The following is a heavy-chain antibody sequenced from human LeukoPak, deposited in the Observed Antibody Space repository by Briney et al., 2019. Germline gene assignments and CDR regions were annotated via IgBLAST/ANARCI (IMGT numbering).Heavy chain of an antibody. CDR2: IYHSGFT. CDR1: GGSNSGYY. CDR3: ARDQRCSRFDGGCDQWYFDL. V-gene: IGHV4-59*01. Sequence: SETLSLTCTVSGGSNSGYYWSWLRQSPDKGLEWIGYIYHSGFTHYNPSLRSRVTISLDMSRNQFSLKLTSATAADTATYYCARDQRCSRFDGGCDQWYFDLWGRGTLVTVSS. J-gene: IGHJ2*01. D-gene: IGHD3-10*02.